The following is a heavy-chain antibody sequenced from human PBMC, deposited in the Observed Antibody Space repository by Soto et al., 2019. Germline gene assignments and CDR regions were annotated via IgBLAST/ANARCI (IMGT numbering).Heavy chain of an antibody. CDR1: GGSISSYY. V-gene: IGHV4-59*08. CDR3: ARHVSFYYYYGMDV. D-gene: IGHD2-8*01. CDR2: IYYSGST. Sequence: QVQLQESGPGLVKPSETLSLTCTVSGGSISSYYWSWIRQPPGKGLEWIGYIYYSGSTNYNPSLRSRVSXXVXTXXNQFSLKLSSVTAADTAVYYCARHVSFYYYYGMDVWGQGTTVTVSS. J-gene: IGHJ6*02.